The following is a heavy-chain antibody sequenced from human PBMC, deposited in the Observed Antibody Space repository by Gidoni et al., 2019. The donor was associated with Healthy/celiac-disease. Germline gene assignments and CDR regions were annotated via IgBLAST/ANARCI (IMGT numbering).Heavy chain of an antibody. CDR3: AKSKYVVWRWLLGY. CDR1: GFTFSSYA. J-gene: IGHJ4*02. Sequence: EVQLLESGGGLVQPGGSLRLPCAAHGFTFSSYAMRWVRQAPGKGLGGVSAISGSGGSTYYADSVKGRFTISRDNSKNTLYLQMNSLRAEDTAVYYCAKSKYVVWRWLLGYWGQGTLVTVSS. CDR2: ISGSGGST. D-gene: IGHD2-21*01. V-gene: IGHV3-23*01.